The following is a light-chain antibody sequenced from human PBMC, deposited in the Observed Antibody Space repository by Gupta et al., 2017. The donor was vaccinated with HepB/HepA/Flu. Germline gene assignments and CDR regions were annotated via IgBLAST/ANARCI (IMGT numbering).Light chain of an antibody. V-gene: IGKV1-39*01. Sequence: STAVGDMSTITCRASQNIRNYLNWYQQKPGKAPKLLISAASSLQSGVPSRFSGSGSETDFTLTISRLQPEDFATYYCQQSYSTPRTFGQGTKVEIK. J-gene: IGKJ1*01. CDR1: QNIRNY. CDR3: QQSYSTPRT. CDR2: AAS.